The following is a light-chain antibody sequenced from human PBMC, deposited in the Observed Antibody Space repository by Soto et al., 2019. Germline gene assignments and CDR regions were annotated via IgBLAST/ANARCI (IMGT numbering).Light chain of an antibody. J-gene: IGLJ3*02. Sequence: QSVLTQPPSVSGAPGQRVTISCTGSSSNIGAGYDVHWYQQLPGTAPKLLISDNFNRPSRIADRFSGSKSGTATSLVITGLQADDDADYYCQCHDSSLSGSVFGGGTKVTVL. V-gene: IGLV1-40*01. CDR3: QCHDSSLSGSV. CDR2: DNF. CDR1: SSNIGAGYD.